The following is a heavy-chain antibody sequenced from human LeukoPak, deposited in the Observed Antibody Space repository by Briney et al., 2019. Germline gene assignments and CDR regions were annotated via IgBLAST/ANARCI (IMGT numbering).Heavy chain of an antibody. CDR2: ISSSGSTI. V-gene: IGHV3-11*01. Sequence: PGGSLRLSCAASGFTFSDYYMSWIRQAPGKGLEWVSYISSSGSTIYYADSVKGRFTISRDNAKNSLYLQMNSLRAEDTAVYYCAREPNYCDSSGYVDDYWGQGTLVTVSS. J-gene: IGHJ4*02. CDR1: GFTFSDYY. CDR3: AREPNYCDSSGYVDDY. D-gene: IGHD3-22*01.